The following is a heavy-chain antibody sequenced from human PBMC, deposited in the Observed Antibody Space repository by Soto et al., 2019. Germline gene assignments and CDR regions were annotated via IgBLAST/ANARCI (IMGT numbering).Heavy chain of an antibody. D-gene: IGHD1-26*01. V-gene: IGHV3-30-3*01. CDR2: ILSDGSNK. J-gene: IGHJ4*02. CDR3: ARDDEGGSDCDLGY. CDR1: GFTLSSHA. Sequence: QVQLVESGGGVVQPGRSLRLSCAVSGFTLSSHAMHWVRQAPGKGLEWVALILSDGSNKYYADSVKGRFTTSRDNSKNTMNLQMISLRVEDTAVYSCARDDEGGSDCDLGYWGQGALVTVSS.